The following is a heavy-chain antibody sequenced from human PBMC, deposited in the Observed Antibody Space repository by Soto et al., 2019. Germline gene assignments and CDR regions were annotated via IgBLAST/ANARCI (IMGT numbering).Heavy chain of an antibody. J-gene: IGHJ4*02. CDR3: ARGSGIVALPGELEDVKYDY. Sequence: QVQLQQWGAGLVKPSETLSLSCAVYGQSFSGHSWAWIRQPPGKGLEWIGEINESGSTYYNPSLKRRVTISKDTYKNQFSLKLSSVSAADTAAYFCARGSGIVALPGELEDVKYDYWGQGTLVNVSS. V-gene: IGHV4-34*01. D-gene: IGHD1-1*01. CDR1: GQSFSGHS. CDR2: INESGST.